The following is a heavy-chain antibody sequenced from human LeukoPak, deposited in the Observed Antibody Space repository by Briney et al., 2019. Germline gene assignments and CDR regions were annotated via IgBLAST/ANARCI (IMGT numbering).Heavy chain of an antibody. V-gene: IGHV3-15*01. CDR3: ARVPPALSGWEVYFDY. D-gene: IGHD6-19*01. CDR2: IKGKTDGGTT. CDR1: GFTFSNAW. Sequence: GGSLRLSCAASGFTFSNAWMSWVRQAPGKGLEWVGRIKGKTDGGTTDYAAPVKGRFTISRDDSKNTLYLQMNSLKTEDTAVYYCARVPPALSGWEVYFDYWGQGTLVTVSS. J-gene: IGHJ4*02.